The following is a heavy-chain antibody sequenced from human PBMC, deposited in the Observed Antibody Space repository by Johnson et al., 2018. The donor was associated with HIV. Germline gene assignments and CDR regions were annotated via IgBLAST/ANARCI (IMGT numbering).Heavy chain of an antibody. CDR1: GFTVSSNY. J-gene: IGHJ3*02. Sequence: VQLVESGGGLVQPGGSLRLSCAASGFTVSSNYMSWVRQAPGKGLEWVSVIYSGGSTYYADSVKGRFTISRDNSKNTLYLQMNSLRAEDTAVYYCASGISRYYGSGSAPGDGAFDIWGQGTMVTVSS. D-gene: IGHD3-10*01. V-gene: IGHV3-66*01. CDR2: IYSGGST. CDR3: ASGISRYYGSGSAPGDGAFDI.